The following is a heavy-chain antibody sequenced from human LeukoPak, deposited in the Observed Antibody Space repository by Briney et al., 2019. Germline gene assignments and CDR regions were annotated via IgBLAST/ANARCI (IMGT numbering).Heavy chain of an antibody. CDR3: ATVVGEQWLVRFFDY. D-gene: IGHD6-19*01. Sequence: GASVKVSCKVSGYTLTELSMHWVRQAPGKGLERMGGFDPEDGETIYAQKFQGRVTMTEDTSTDTAYMELSSLRSEDTAVYYCATVVGEQWLVRFFDYWGQGTLVTVSS. CDR1: GYTLTELS. J-gene: IGHJ4*02. V-gene: IGHV1-24*01. CDR2: FDPEDGET.